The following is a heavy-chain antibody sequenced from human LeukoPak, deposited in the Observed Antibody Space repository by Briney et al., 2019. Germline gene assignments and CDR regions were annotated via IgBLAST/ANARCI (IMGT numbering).Heavy chain of an antibody. CDR2: IYYSGST. D-gene: IGHD3-10*01. CDR3: ARDPSYYYGSGTTDYYYYYYGMDV. J-gene: IGHJ6*02. CDR1: GGSISSSSYY. V-gene: IGHV4-39*07. Sequence: SETLSLTCTVSGGSISSSSYYWGWIRQPPGKGLEWIGSIYYSGSTYYNPSLKSRVTISVDTSKNQFSLKLSSVTAADTAAYYCARDPSYYYGSGTTDYYYYYYGMDVWGQGTTVTVSS.